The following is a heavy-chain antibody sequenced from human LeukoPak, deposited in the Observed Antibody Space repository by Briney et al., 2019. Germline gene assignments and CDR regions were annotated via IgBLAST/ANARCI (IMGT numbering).Heavy chain of an antibody. CDR3: ATRSGTFYPDYFDY. D-gene: IGHD2-15*01. CDR1: GFTFSNAW. V-gene: IGHV3-23*01. Sequence: GGSLRLSCAPSGFTFSNAWMSWVRQAPGKGLEWVSGISGSGAATYYADSLKGRFTISRDNSKNTLYLQMNSLRAEDTALYYCATRSGTFYPDYFDYWGQGILVTVSS. J-gene: IGHJ4*02. CDR2: ISGSGAAT.